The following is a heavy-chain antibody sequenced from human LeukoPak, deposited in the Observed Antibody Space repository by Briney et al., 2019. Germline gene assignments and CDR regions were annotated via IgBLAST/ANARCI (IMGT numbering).Heavy chain of an antibody. J-gene: IGHJ4*02. Sequence: GGSLRLSCAASGFTFSSYWMHWVRQAPGKGLVWVSRINSDGSSTSYADSVKGRFTISRDNAKNTLYLQMNSLRAEDTAVYYCARENLSYDFWSQPAYFDYWGQGTLVTVSS. CDR3: ARENLSYDFWSQPAYFDY. CDR2: INSDGSST. V-gene: IGHV3-74*01. CDR1: GFTFSSYW. D-gene: IGHD3-3*01.